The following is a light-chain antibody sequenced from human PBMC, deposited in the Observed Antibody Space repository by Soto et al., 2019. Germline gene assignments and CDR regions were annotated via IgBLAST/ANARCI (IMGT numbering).Light chain of an antibody. J-gene: IGKJ1*01. Sequence: DIQMTQSPSSLSASVGDRVTITCRASQSISSYLNWYQQKPGKAPKLLIYSASSLHSGVPSRFSGSGSGTDFTLTISSLQPEDFGTYYCQQSSVTPRTFGQGTKV. CDR3: QQSSVTPRT. CDR1: QSISSY. V-gene: IGKV1-39*01. CDR2: SAS.